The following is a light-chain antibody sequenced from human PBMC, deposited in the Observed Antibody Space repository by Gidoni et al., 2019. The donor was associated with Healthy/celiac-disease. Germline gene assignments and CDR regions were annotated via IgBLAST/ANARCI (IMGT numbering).Light chain of an antibody. CDR3: SSYTSSSPV. CDR2: DVS. V-gene: IGLV2-14*03. J-gene: IGLJ2*01. CDR1: SSYVGGYNY. Sequence: QSALTQPASVSGSPGQSITISCTGTSSYVGGYNYVSWYQHHPGKAPKLMIFDVSNRPPGVSNRFSGSKSGNTASLTISGLQAEDEADYYCSSYTSSSPVFGGGTKLTVL.